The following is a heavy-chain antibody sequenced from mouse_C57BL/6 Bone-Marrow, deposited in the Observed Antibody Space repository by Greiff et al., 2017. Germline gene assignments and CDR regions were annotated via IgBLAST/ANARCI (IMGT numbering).Heavy chain of an antibody. Sequence: VQRVESGPELVKPGASVKISCKASGYAFSSSWMNWVKQRPGKGLEWIGRIYPGDGDTNYNGKFKGKATLTADKSSSTAYMQLSSLTSEDSAVYFCACYYDYDVGFAYWGQGTLVTVSA. CDR1: GYAFSSSW. D-gene: IGHD2-4*01. CDR2: IYPGDGDT. CDR3: ACYYDYDVGFAY. V-gene: IGHV1-82*01. J-gene: IGHJ3*01.